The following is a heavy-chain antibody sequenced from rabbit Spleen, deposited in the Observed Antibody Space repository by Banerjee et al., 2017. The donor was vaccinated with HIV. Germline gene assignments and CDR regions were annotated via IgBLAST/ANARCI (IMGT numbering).Heavy chain of an antibody. J-gene: IGHJ3*01. CDR3: ARGYGYGLNKLDL. CDR1: GFAITNSYY. V-gene: IGHV1S45*01. Sequence: QEQLVESGGGLVQPEGSLTLTCTASGFAITNSYYMYWVRQAPGKGLEWIACIYTGTGTTYYASWAKGRFTISITSSTTVTLQMTSLTAADTATYFCARGYGYGLNKLDLWGQGTLVTVS. D-gene: IGHD6-1*01. CDR2: IYTGTGTT.